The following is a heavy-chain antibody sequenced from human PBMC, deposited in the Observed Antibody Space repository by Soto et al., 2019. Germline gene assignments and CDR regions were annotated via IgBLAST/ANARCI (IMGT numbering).Heavy chain of an antibody. J-gene: IGHJ3*02. V-gene: IGHV3-23*01. CDR2: IRGTDGTT. CDR3: AKATATGRGAFDI. D-gene: IGHD1-1*01. Sequence: LRLSCAASGFIFRDYAMSWVRQAPGKGLEWVSTIRGTDGTTYYSDSVKGRFTISRDNSKNTLFLQMNSLTAGDAAVYYCAKATATGRGAFDICGQRSSVTV. CDR1: GFIFRDYA.